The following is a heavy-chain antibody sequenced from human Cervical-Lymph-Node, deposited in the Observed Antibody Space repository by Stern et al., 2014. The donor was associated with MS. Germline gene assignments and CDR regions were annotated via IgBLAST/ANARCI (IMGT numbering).Heavy chain of an antibody. CDR2: INPDSGGT. J-gene: IGHJ4*02. CDR1: GYTFIDHY. Sequence: MQLVESGADVKKPGASVNVSCKTSGYTFIDHYVHWVRQAPGQGLEWMGRINPDSGGTGYAQRFRGRITMTRDTSISTAYMELSSLRSDDTAVYYCARQTASYDSSHLDYWGQGTLVTVSS. V-gene: IGHV1-2*06. CDR3: ARQTASYDSSHLDY. D-gene: IGHD3-22*01.